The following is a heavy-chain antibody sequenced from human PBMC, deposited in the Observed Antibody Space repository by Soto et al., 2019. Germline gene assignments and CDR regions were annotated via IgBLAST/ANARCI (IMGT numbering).Heavy chain of an antibody. Sequence: SQTLSLTCAISGDSVSSYDAAWNWIRQSPSGALEWLGRAFFRSKWYYDYAASVKSRLSINPDTPKNQVSLQLTSVTPEDTAVYYCARRSFSSGFDSWGQGTLVTVSS. V-gene: IGHV6-1*01. J-gene: IGHJ4*02. CDR1: GDSVSSYDAA. CDR2: AFFRSKWYY. D-gene: IGHD6-25*01. CDR3: ARRSFSSGFDS.